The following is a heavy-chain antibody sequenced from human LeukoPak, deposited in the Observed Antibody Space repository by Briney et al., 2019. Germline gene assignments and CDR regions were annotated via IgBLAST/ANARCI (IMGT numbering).Heavy chain of an antibody. CDR2: IYYSGST. CDR3: AGTSGYAGYYYYYMDV. J-gene: IGHJ6*03. V-gene: IGHV4-59*11. CDR1: GGSISSHY. D-gene: IGHD3-22*01. Sequence: PSETLSLTCTVSGGSISSHYWSWIRQPPGKGLEWIGYIYYSGSTNYNPSLKSRVTISVDTSKNQFSLKLSSVTAADTAVYYCAGTSGYAGYYYYYMDVRGKGTTVTVSS.